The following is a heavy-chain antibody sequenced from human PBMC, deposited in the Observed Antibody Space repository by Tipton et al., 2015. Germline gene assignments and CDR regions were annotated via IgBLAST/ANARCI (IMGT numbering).Heavy chain of an antibody. CDR1: GFTFSTYS. CDR2: LSTSSGYI. CDR3: ARDPTTETTYYYYGMDV. V-gene: IGHV3-21*01. D-gene: IGHD4-17*01. J-gene: IGHJ6*02. Sequence: SLRLSCAASGFTFSTYSMNWVRQAPGKGLEWVSSLSTSSGYIYYADSVKGRFTISRDNAKNSLYLQMNSLRAEDTAVYYCARDPTTETTYYYYGMDVWGQGTTVTVSS.